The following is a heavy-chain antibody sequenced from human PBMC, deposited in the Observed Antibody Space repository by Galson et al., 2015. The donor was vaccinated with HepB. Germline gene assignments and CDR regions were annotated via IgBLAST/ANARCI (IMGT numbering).Heavy chain of an antibody. J-gene: IGHJ4*02. CDR1: TNIFTNFG. D-gene: IGHD5-18*01. CDR3: AGARYSDSPPEY. V-gene: IGHV1-18*01. Sequence: SVKVSCKASTNIFTNFGISWVRQAPGQGLEWMGWISGYNSNTNYARNLQGRITMTTDTSTSTTYLELRSLTSDDTAIYYCAGARYSDSPPEYWGQGTLVTVSS. CDR2: ISGYNSNT.